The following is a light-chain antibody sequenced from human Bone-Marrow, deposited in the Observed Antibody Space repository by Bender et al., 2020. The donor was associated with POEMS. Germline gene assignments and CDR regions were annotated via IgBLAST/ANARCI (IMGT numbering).Light chain of an antibody. CDR3: TSYTSSGTLYI. V-gene: IGLV2-14*01. CDR1: SSDIGAYNY. CDR2: EVT. J-gene: IGLJ1*01. Sequence: QSALTQPASVSGSPGQSITIPCTGTSSDIGAYNYVSWYQVLPGEAPKLIIFEVTNRPSGVSNRFSGSKSGNAASLSISGLQAEDEADYYCTSYTSSGTLYIFGTGTKVTVL.